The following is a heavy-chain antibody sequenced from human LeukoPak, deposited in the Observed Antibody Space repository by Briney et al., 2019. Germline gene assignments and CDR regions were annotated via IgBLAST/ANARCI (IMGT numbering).Heavy chain of an antibody. D-gene: IGHD3-22*01. CDR2: INLDGSVI. CDR3: ATSDDSSGSD. Sequence: GGSLRLSCAASGFTFSGYWMSWVRQAPGKGLEWVANINLDGSVIHYVDSAKGRFTISRDNAKNSLYLQMNYLRAEDMALYYCATSDDSSGSDWGQGTLVTVSS. J-gene: IGHJ4*02. V-gene: IGHV3-7*01. CDR1: GFTFSGYW.